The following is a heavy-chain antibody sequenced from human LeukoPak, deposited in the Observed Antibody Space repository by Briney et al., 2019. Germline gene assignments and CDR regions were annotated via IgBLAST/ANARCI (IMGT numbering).Heavy chain of an antibody. D-gene: IGHD3-3*01. J-gene: IGHJ5*02. Sequence: SETLSLTCTVSGGSISSYYWSWIRQPPGKGLEWIGYIYYSGSTNYNPSLKSRVTISVDTSKNQFSLKLSSVTAADTAVYYCASSTIFGVVANWFDPWGQGTLVTVPS. V-gene: IGHV4-59*01. CDR3: ASSTIFGVVANWFDP. CDR1: GGSISSYY. CDR2: IYYSGST.